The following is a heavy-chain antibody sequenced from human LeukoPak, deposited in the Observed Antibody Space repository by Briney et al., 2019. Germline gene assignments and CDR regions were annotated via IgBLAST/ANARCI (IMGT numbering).Heavy chain of an antibody. V-gene: IGHV3-23*01. CDR3: AKGSGSGWYGWLDP. CDR1: GFTFRSYT. Sequence: GGSLRLSCAVSGFTFRSYTMNWVRQAPGKGLEWVSVITDSGTNTYYGDSVKGRFTVSRDNSKNTLYLQMNSLRAEDTAVYYCAKGSGSGWYGWLDPWGQGTLVTVSS. J-gene: IGHJ5*02. CDR2: ITDSGTNT. D-gene: IGHD6-19*01.